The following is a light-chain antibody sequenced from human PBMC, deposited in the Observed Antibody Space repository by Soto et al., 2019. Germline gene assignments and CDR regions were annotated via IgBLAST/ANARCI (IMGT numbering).Light chain of an antibody. CDR1: QSLLHRNGYNY. J-gene: IGKJ4*01. CDR2: LGS. V-gene: IGKV2-28*01. CDR3: MQALQTPT. Sequence: DIVMTQSPLSLPVTPGEPASISCRSSQSLLHRNGYNYLDWYLQKSGQSPQLLIYLGSNRASGVPDRFSGSGSGTDFTLKISRVEAADVGVYYCMQALQTPTFGGGTKVEIK.